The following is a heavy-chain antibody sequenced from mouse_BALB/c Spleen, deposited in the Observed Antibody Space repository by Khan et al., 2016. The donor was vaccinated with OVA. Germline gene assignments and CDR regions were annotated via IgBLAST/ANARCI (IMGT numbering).Heavy chain of an antibody. V-gene: IGHV2-9*02. D-gene: IGHD1-3*01. CDR3: ARPKDI. Sequence: QVQLKESGPGLVAPSQSLSITCTVSGFSLTSYGVHWVSQPPGKGLEWLGVIGAGGSTKYNSAPMSRLRISKVNSKSHAFLKMNRLQTADTAMSYLARPKDIWGQGTSLTVSS. J-gene: IGHJ2*02. CDR2: IGAGGST. CDR1: GFSLTSYG.